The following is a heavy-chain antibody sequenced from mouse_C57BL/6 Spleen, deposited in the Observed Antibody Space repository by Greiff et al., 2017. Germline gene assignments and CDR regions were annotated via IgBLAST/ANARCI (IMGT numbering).Heavy chain of an antibody. CDR3: ARRGTTVVAPYWYFDV. D-gene: IGHD1-1*01. CDR2: IYPSDSET. Sequence: VQLQQPGAELVRPGSSVKLSCKASGYTFTSYWMDWVKQRPGQGLEWIGNIYPSDSETHYNQKFKDKATLTVDKSSSTAYMQLSSLTSEDSAVYYCARRGTTVVAPYWYFDVWGTGTTVTVSS. CDR1: GYTFTSYW. V-gene: IGHV1-61*01. J-gene: IGHJ1*03.